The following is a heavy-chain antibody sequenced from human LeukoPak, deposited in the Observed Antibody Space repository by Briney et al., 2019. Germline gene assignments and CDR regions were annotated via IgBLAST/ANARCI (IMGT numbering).Heavy chain of an antibody. V-gene: IGHV4-59*01. CDR1: GGSISSYY. J-gene: IGHJ2*01. CDR2: IYYNGST. D-gene: IGHD6-6*01. Sequence: SETLSLACTVSGGSISSYYWSWIRQPPGKGLEWIGYIYYNGSTNYNPSLKSRVTISVDTSKNQFSLKLSSVTAADTAVYYCAKRSSSSDWYFDLWGRGTLVTVSS. CDR3: AKRSSSSDWYFDL.